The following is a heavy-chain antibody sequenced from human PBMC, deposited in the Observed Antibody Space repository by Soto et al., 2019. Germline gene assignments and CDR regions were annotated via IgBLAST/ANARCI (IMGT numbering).Heavy chain of an antibody. V-gene: IGHV3-23*01. J-gene: IGHJ5*02. D-gene: IGHD3-16*01. CDR2: ISGSGGST. CDR3: AKDLHTFGGVTTLA. Sequence: EVQLLESGGGLVQPGGSLRLSCAASGFTFSSYAMSWVRKAPGQGLEWVSAISGSGGSTYYADSVKGRFTISRDNSQNTLYLQMNSLSAEDTAVYYCAKDLHTFGGVTTLAWGQGTLVTVSS. CDR1: GFTFSSYA.